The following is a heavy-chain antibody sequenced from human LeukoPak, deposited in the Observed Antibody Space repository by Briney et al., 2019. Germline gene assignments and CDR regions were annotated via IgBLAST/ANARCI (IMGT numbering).Heavy chain of an antibody. J-gene: IGHJ4*02. CDR2: IKQDGSEK. D-gene: IGHD2-21*02. CDR3: ARDPPRGGCCAFDY. V-gene: IGHV3-7*01. Sequence: PGGSLRLSCAASGFTFSSYWMSWVRQAPGKGLEWVANIKQDGSEKYYVDSVKGRFTISRDNTKNSLYLQMNSLRAEDTAVYYCARDPPRGGCCAFDYWGQGTLVTVSS. CDR1: GFTFSSYW.